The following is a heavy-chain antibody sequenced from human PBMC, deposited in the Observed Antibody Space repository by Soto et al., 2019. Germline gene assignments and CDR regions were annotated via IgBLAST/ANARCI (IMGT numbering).Heavy chain of an antibody. D-gene: IGHD1-1*01. CDR2: IIPMYGTT. Sequence: QVQLVQSGAEVKKPGSSVKVSCKASGGNFRSYVTSWVRQAPGQGLEWLGGIIPMYGTTYYAQTFQGRVTISADESTSTAFMELSSLRSEHTAAYYCARIGTLDWIDDYWGQGTLVTVSS. J-gene: IGHJ4*02. V-gene: IGHV1-69*12. CDR1: GGNFRSYV. CDR3: ARIGTLDWIDDY.